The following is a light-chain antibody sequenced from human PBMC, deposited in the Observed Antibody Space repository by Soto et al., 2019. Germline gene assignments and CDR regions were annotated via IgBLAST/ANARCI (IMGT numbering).Light chain of an antibody. Sequence: MTQSPSTLSASAGDTVTITCRASQSVSSNLAWYQQKPGQAPRLLIYGASTRATGIPARFSGSGSGIEFTLTISSLQSEDFAVYYCQQYNNWPRITFGQGTRL. CDR2: GAS. V-gene: IGKV3-15*01. CDR3: QQYNNWPRIT. CDR1: QSVSSN. J-gene: IGKJ5*01.